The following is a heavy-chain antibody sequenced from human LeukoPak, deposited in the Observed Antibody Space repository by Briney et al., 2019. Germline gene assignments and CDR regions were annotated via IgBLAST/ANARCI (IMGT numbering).Heavy chain of an antibody. V-gene: IGHV3-21*01. D-gene: IGHD2-2*02. CDR3: ARSSPHCSSTSCYNDAFDI. CDR2: ISSSSSYI. Sequence: GGSLRLSCAASGFPFSSYSMNWVRQAPGKGLEWVSSISSSSSYIYYADSVKGRFTISRDNAKNSLYLQMNSLRAEDTAVYYCARSSPHCSSTSCYNDAFDIWGQGTMVTVSS. CDR1: GFPFSSYS. J-gene: IGHJ3*02.